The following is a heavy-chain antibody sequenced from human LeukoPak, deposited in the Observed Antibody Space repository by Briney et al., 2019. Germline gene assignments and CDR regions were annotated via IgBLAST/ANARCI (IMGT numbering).Heavy chain of an antibody. CDR3: AKGRSFIAAHEGVDY. CDR1: GFTFSSYA. Sequence: PGGSLRLSCAASGFTFSSYAMSWVRQAPGKGLEWVSAISGSGGGTYYADSVKGRFTISRDNSKNTLYLQMNSLRAEDTAVYYCAKGRSFIAAHEGVDYWGQGTLVTVSS. D-gene: IGHD6-13*01. V-gene: IGHV3-23*01. CDR2: ISGSGGGT. J-gene: IGHJ4*02.